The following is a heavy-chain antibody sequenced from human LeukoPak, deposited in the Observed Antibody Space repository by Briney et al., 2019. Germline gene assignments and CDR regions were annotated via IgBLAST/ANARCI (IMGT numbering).Heavy chain of an antibody. CDR1: GFTLSSYG. D-gene: IGHD3-22*01. CDR3: VRDDDRPDNGLDY. V-gene: IGHV3-33*01. Sequence: GGSLRPSCSASGFTLSSYGIHSVRQAPGKGLEWVAVILSDGSEDFYADSVKGRFTISRDNSKNTLYLQMNSLRAEDTALYYCVRDDDRPDNGLDYWGQGTLVTVSS. CDR2: ILSDGSED. J-gene: IGHJ4*02.